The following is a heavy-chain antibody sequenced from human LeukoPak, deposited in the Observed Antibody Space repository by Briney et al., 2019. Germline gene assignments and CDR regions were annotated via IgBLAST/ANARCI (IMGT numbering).Heavy chain of an antibody. CDR3: ARGLRIGATFSFDY. CDR2: IRYDGSNK. Sequence: PGGSLRLSCAASGFTFSRHGMHWVRQAPGKGLEWVALIRYDGSNKYYADSVKGRFTISRDNSKNTLYLQMNSLRVEDTAVYYCARGLRIGATFSFDYWGQGTLVTVSS. V-gene: IGHV3-33*01. J-gene: IGHJ4*02. D-gene: IGHD1-26*01. CDR1: GFTFSRHG.